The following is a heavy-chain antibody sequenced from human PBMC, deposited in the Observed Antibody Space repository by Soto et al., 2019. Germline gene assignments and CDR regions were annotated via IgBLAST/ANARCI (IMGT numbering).Heavy chain of an antibody. Sequence: GGSLRLSCAASGFTFSSYDMHWVRQATGKGLEWVSAIGTAGDTYYPGSVKGRFTISRENAKNSWYLQMNSLRAEDTAVYYCARERALKYSSSWPGMDVWGQGTTVTVSS. CDR2: IGTAGDT. D-gene: IGHD6-13*01. J-gene: IGHJ6*02. CDR1: GFTFSSYD. CDR3: ARERALKYSSSWPGMDV. V-gene: IGHV3-13*01.